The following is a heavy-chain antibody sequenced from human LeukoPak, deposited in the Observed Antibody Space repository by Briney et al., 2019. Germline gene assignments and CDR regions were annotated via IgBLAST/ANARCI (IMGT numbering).Heavy chain of an antibody. CDR2: IYPGDSDT. J-gene: IGHJ4*02. D-gene: IGHD6-13*01. CDR1: GSSFTSYW. Sequence: GASLKISCKGSGSSFTSYWIGWVRPLPGKGLEWMGIIYPGDSDTRYSPSFQGQVTISADKSISTAYLQWSSLKASDTAMYYCARPYGSSWYPLDYWGQGTLVTVSS. CDR3: ARPYGSSWYPLDY. V-gene: IGHV5-51*01.